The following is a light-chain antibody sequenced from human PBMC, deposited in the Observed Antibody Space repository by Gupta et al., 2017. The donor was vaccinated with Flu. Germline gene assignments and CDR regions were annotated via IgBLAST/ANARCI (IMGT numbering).Light chain of an antibody. Sequence: QSVLAQPPSASGTPGQRVTISCSGRSSNIGSNYVNWYQQVPGTAPKLLIYGNNQRPSGVPDRFSGSKSGTSASLAISGLQSEDEADYYCAAWDDSLNGHYVFGTGTKVTV. CDR3: AAWDDSLNGHYV. CDR1: SSNIGSNY. CDR2: GNN. J-gene: IGLJ1*01. V-gene: IGLV1-44*01.